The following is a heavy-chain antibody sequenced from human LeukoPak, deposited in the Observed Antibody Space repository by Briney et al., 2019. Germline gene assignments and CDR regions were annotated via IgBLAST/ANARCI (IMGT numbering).Heavy chain of an antibody. Sequence: GGSLRLSCAASGFTFSSYEMNWVRRAPGKGLEWVSYISSSGSTIYYADSVKGRFTISRDNAKNSLYLQMNSLRAEDTAVYYCARWIFGRSFDYWGQGTLVTVSS. CDR2: ISSSGSTI. CDR3: ARWIFGRSFDY. D-gene: IGHD3-3*01. J-gene: IGHJ4*02. CDR1: GFTFSSYE. V-gene: IGHV3-48*03.